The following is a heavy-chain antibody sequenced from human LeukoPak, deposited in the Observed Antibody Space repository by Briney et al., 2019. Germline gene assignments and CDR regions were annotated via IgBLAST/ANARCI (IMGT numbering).Heavy chain of an antibody. D-gene: IGHD6-13*01. CDR3: AKEQQIPNWFDP. J-gene: IGHJ5*02. Sequence: GSLRLSCAASGFTFSSYATSWVRQAPGKGLEWVSAISGSGGSTYYADSVKGRFTISRDNSKNTLYLQMNSLRAEDTAVYYCAKEQQIPNWFDPWGQGTLVTVSS. CDR2: ISGSGGST. V-gene: IGHV3-23*01. CDR1: GFTFSSYA.